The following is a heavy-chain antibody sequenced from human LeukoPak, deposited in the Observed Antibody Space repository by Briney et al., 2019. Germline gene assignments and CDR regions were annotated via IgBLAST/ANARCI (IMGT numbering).Heavy chain of an antibody. Sequence: ASVKVSCKASGGTFSSYAISWVRQAPGQGLEWMGGIIPIFGTANYAQKFQGRVTITADESTSTAYMELSSLRSEDTAVYYCARTPDMYSSSPWDYWGQGTLVTVSS. CDR1: GGTFSSYA. D-gene: IGHD6-6*01. CDR2: IIPIFGTA. J-gene: IGHJ4*02. CDR3: ARTPDMYSSSPWDY. V-gene: IGHV1-69*13.